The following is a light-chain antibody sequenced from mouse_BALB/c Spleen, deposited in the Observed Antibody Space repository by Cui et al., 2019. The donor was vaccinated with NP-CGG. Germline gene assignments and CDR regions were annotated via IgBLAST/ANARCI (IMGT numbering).Light chain of an antibody. CDR1: TGAVTTSNY. CDR2: GTN. V-gene: IGLV1*01. Sequence: QSGVTHESALTTSPGETVTLTCRSSTGAVTTSNYANWVQEKPDHLFTGLIGGTNNRAPGVPARFSGSLIGDKAALTIIGAQTEDEAIYFCALWYSNHWVFGGGTKLTVL. CDR3: ALWYSNHWV. J-gene: IGLJ1*01.